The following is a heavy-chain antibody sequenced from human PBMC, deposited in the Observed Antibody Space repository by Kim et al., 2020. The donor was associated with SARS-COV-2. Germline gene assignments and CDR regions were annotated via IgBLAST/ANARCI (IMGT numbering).Heavy chain of an antibody. D-gene: IGHD3-10*01. CDR3: VRDYSGAWAFDF. CDR1: GYTFTSNH. Sequence: ASVKVSCKASGYTFTSNHIHWVRQAPGQGLECMGMITPIDGYTTYAQKFQDRVTMTRDTSTNTVYMDLSSLRFEDTAVYYCVRDYSGAWAFDFWGPGTPVTVSS. J-gene: IGHJ4*02. V-gene: IGHV1-46*01. CDR2: ITPIDGYT.